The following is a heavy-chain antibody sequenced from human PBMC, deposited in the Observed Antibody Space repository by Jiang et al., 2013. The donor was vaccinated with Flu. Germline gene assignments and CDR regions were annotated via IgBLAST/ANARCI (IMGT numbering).Heavy chain of an antibody. V-gene: IGHV4-31*01. J-gene: IGHJ5*02. CDR1: GGSISSGGYY. D-gene: IGHD2-15*01. CDR3: ARVRESGYCSGGSCLSYNWFDP. CDR2: IYYSGST. Sequence: GSGLVKPSQTLSLTCTVSGGSISSGGYYWSWIRQHPGKGLEWIGYIYYSGSTYYNPSLKSLVTISVDTSKNQFSLKLSSVTAADTAVYYCARVRESGYCSGGSCLSYNWFDPWGPGNPGHRLL.